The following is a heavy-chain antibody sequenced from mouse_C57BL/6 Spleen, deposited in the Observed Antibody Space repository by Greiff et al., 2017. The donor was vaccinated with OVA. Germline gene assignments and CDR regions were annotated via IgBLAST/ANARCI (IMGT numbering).Heavy chain of an antibody. V-gene: IGHV5-4*01. CDR2: ISAGGSYT. J-gene: IGHJ2*01. D-gene: IGHD2-4*01. Sequence: EVKLLESGGGLVKPGGSLKLSCAASGFTFSSYAMSWVRQTPEKRLEWVATISAGGSYTYYPDNVKGRFTFSRDNAKNNLYLQMSHLKSEDTAMYYCARDGDYDGGFDYWGKGTTLTVSS. CDR1: GFTFSSYA. CDR3: ARDGDYDGGFDY.